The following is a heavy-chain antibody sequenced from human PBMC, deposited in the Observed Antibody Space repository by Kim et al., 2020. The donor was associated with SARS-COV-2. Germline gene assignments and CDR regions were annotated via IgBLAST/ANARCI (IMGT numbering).Heavy chain of an antibody. CDR3: ARLVCPIQWLALTYFDY. D-gene: IGHD6-19*01. CDR2: IYYSGST. J-gene: IGHJ4*02. CDR1: GGSISSSSYY. V-gene: IGHV4-39*01. Sequence: SETLSLTCTVSGGSISSSSYYWGWIRQPPGKGLEWIGSIYYSGSTYYNPSLKSRVTIAVDTSKNQFSLKLSSVTAADTAVYYCARLVCPIQWLALTYFDYWGQGTLVTVSS.